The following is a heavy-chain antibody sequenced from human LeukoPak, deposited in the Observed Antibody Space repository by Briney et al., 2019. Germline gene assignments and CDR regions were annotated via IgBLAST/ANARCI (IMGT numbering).Heavy chain of an antibody. V-gene: IGHV4-39*07. J-gene: IGHJ4*02. Sequence: SETLSLTCTVSGGSISSGTYYWSWIRQPAGKGLEWIGSIYYDGSTYYNPSLKSRVTIPIDTLKNQFSLKLRSVTAADTAVYYCARARVVSAATLIFDYWGQGTLVTVSS. CDR3: ARARVVSAATLIFDY. D-gene: IGHD2-2*01. CDR2: IYYDGST. CDR1: GGSISSGTYY.